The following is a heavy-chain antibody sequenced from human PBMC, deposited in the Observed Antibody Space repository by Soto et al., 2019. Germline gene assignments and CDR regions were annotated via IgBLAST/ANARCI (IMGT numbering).Heavy chain of an antibody. J-gene: IGHJ6*03. CDR2: IYYSGST. V-gene: IGHV4-39*01. D-gene: IGHD6-6*01. CDR3: ALYSSSSGANRWNYYYYMDV. CDR1: GGTSISSSYY. Sequence: PSETHSLTSTVSGGTSISSSYYWGWIRKPPGKGLEWIGSIYYSGSTYYNPSLKSRVTISVDTSKNQFSLKLSSVTAADTAVYYWALYSSSSGANRWNYYYYMDVWGKGTTVTVSS.